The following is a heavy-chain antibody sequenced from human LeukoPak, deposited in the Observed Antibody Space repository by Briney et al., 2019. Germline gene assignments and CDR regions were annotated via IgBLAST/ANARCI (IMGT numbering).Heavy chain of an antibody. CDR3: ARARGDSPRIYYYMDV. CDR1: GDSISIGDYR. CDR2: IYYIGTA. Sequence: PSQTRSLTCSVSGDSISIGDYRCSWIRQSPGKGLEWIGYIYYIGTAYYNPSLRSRVALSADTSKNQFSLKLNSVTVADSAVYFCARARGDSPRIYYYMDVWGKGTTVTVSS. J-gene: IGHJ6*03. D-gene: IGHD3-16*01. V-gene: IGHV4-30-4*01.